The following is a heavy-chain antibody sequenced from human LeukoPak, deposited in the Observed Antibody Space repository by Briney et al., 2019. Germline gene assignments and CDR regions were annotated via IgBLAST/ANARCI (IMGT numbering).Heavy chain of an antibody. Sequence: ASVKVSCKASGYTFTGYYMHWVRQAPGQGLEWMGWINPNSGGTNYAQKFQGRVTMTRDTSISTAYMELSRLRSDDTAVYYCARWGRYCTNGVCYTDYYYYYYMDVWGKGTTVTVSS. CDR2: INPNSGGT. CDR3: ARWGRYCTNGVCYTDYYYYYYMDV. D-gene: IGHD2-8*01. J-gene: IGHJ6*03. V-gene: IGHV1-2*02. CDR1: GYTFTGYY.